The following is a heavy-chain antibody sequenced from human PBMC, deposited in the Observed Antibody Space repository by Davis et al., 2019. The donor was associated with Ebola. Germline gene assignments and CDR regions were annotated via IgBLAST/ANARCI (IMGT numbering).Heavy chain of an antibody. J-gene: IGHJ4*02. Sequence: PGGSLRLSCAGSGFAFGDYAMHWVRQAPGKGLEWVSGISWNSDSIVYADSVKGRFTISRDNAKNSLYLQMNSLRAEDTAVYYCASLKFHDWGSISPTFDYWGQGTLVSVSS. V-gene: IGHV3-9*01. CDR1: GFAFGDYA. D-gene: IGHD3-16*01. CDR2: ISWNSDSI. CDR3: ASLKFHDWGSISPTFDY.